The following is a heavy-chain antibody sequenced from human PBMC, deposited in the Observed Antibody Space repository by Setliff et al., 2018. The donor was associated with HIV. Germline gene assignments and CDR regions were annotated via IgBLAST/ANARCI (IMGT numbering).Heavy chain of an antibody. Sequence: ASVKVSCKSSGYTFTTYYMHWVRQAPGQGLEWMAVINPSVGSTNFAQMFQGRVTMTRDTSTSTVYMELSSLRSEDTAVYYCARDPLDGDGPFDYWGQGTLVTVS. CDR2: INPSVGST. V-gene: IGHV1-46*01. J-gene: IGHJ4*02. CDR1: GYTFTTYY. CDR3: ARDPLDGDGPFDY. D-gene: IGHD7-27*01.